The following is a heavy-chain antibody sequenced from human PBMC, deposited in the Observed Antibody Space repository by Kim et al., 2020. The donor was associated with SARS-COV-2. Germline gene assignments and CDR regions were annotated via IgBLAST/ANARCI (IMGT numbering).Heavy chain of an antibody. D-gene: IGHD6-19*01. CDR3: ARRQFTSGWYYFDY. V-gene: IGHV3-74*01. J-gene: IGHJ4*02. Sequence: YGDSVKGRFTISRDNANNTLYLQMNSLPADDTAVYYCARRQFTSGWYYFDYWGQGTLVTVSS.